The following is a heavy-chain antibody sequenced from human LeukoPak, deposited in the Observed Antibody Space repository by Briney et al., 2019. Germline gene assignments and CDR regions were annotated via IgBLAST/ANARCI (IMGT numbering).Heavy chain of an antibody. CDR2: ITGSGGST. CDR3: AKDVSSGGDWYFDY. J-gene: IGHJ4*02. Sequence: QSGGSLRLSCAASGFTFSSYAMSWVRQAPGKGLEWVSTITGSGGSTYYADSVKGRFTISRDNSKNPLYLQMNSLIAEHTAIYFCAKDVSSGGDWYFDYWGQGTLVTVSS. CDR1: GFTFSSYA. V-gene: IGHV3-23*01. D-gene: IGHD2-21*02.